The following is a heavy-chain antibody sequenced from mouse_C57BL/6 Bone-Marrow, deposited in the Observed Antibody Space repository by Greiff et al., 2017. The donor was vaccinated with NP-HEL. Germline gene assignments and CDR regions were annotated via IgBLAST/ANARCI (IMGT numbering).Heavy chain of an antibody. D-gene: IGHD1-1*01. J-gene: IGHJ4*01. Sequence: EVKLVESGGGLVQPGGSLKLSCAASGFTFSDYYMYWVRQTPEKRLEWVAYISNGGGSTYYPDTVKGRFTISRDNAKNTLYLQMSRLKSEDTAMYYCARNYYYGSSYVYYAMDYWGQGTSVTVSS. V-gene: IGHV5-12*01. CDR3: ARNYYYGSSYVYYAMDY. CDR2: ISNGGGST. CDR1: GFTFSDYY.